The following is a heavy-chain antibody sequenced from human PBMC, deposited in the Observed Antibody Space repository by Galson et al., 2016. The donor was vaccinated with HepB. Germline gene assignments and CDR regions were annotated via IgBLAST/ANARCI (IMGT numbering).Heavy chain of an antibody. CDR2: IDPSDSYT. D-gene: IGHD1-14*01. CDR1: GYSFTTYW. J-gene: IGHJ5*02. V-gene: IGHV5-10-1*01. Sequence: QSGAEVKKPGESLRISCKGSGYSFTTYWIIWVRQRPGKGLEWMGRIDPSDSYTSYSPSFHSHVTFSVNESISTAYLQSSSLEAADTAMQYGATARGSADRHDPWGQGTLVTVSS. CDR3: ATARGSADRHDP.